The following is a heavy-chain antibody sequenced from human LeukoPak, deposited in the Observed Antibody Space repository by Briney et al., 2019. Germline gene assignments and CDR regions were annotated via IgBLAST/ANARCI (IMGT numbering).Heavy chain of an antibody. Sequence: PGRSLRLSCAASGFTFSSYGMHWVRQAPGKGLEWVSGISGSGTSTYYADSVKGRFTISRDNSKNTLYLQMNSLRAEDTAVYFCAKGVVERLPDFDYWGQGTLVTVSS. V-gene: IGHV3-23*01. CDR2: ISGSGTST. D-gene: IGHD2-15*01. CDR3: AKGVVERLPDFDY. J-gene: IGHJ4*02. CDR1: GFTFSSYG.